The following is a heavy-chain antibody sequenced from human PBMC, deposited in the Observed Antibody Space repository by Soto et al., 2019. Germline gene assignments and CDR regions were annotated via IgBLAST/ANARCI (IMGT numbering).Heavy chain of an antibody. V-gene: IGHV1-46*01. J-gene: IGHJ5*02. CDR3: ARDMVTILGRNNWFDP. CDR2: INPSGGST. D-gene: IGHD2-8*02. Sequence: ASVKGSCKASGYTFTSYYMHWVRQAPGQGLEWMGIINPSGGSTSYAQKFQGRVTMTRDTSTSTVYMELSSLRSEDTAVYYCARDMVTILGRNNWFDPWGQGTLVTVSS. CDR1: GYTFTSYY.